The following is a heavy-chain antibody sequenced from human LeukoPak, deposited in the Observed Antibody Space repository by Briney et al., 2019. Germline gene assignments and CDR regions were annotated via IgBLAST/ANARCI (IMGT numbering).Heavy chain of an antibody. CDR2: MNPNSGNT. V-gene: IGHV1-8*03. D-gene: IGHD1-26*01. J-gene: IGHJ4*02. CDR1: GYTFTSYD. Sequence: ASVKVSCKASGYTFTSYDINWVRQATGQGLEWMGWMNPNSGNTGYAQKFQGRVTITRNTSISTAYMELSSLRSEDTAVYYCARDFGHWQLNGGYYFDYWGQGTLVTVSS. CDR3: ARDFGHWQLNGGYYFDY.